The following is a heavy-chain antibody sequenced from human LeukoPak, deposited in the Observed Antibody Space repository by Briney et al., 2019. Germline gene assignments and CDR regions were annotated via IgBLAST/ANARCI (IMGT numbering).Heavy chain of an antibody. CDR3: ASSHPPQVTTRLQH. Sequence: SETLSLTCTVSGGSISSSSYYWGWIRQPPGKGLEWIGSIYYSGSTYYNSSLKSRVTISVDTSKNQFSLKLSSVTAADTAVYYCASSHPPQVTTRLQHWGQGTLVTVSS. CDR1: GGSISSSSYY. V-gene: IGHV4-39*07. CDR2: IYYSGST. D-gene: IGHD4-17*01. J-gene: IGHJ1*01.